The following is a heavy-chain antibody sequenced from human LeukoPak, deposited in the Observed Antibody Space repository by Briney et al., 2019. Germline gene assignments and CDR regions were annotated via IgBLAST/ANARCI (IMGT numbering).Heavy chain of an antibody. CDR2: IYTSGST. CDR3: AREGSIYYDSSGYFPQRGFDP. Sequence: SETLSLTCTVSGGSISSYYWSWIRQPPGKGLEWIGRIYTSGSTNCNPSLKSRVTMSVDTSKNQFSLKLSSVTAADTAVYYCAREGSIYYDSSGYFPQRGFDPWGQGTLVTVSS. J-gene: IGHJ5*02. CDR1: GGSISSYY. D-gene: IGHD3-22*01. V-gene: IGHV4-4*07.